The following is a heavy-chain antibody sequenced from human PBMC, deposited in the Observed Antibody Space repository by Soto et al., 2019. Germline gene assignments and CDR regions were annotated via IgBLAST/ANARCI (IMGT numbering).Heavy chain of an antibody. V-gene: IGHV3-33*01. CDR3: ARGAVVPNFGYYYGMDV. D-gene: IGHD2-2*01. CDR2: IWYDGSKK. J-gene: IGHJ6*02. Sequence: QVQLVESGGGVVQPGRSLRLSCAASGFTFSSYGMHWVRQAPGKGLEWVAVIWYDGSKKYYADSVKGRFTISRDNSKNTLYPQMNSLRAEDTAVYYCARGAVVPNFGYYYGMDVWGQGTTVTVSS. CDR1: GFTFSSYG.